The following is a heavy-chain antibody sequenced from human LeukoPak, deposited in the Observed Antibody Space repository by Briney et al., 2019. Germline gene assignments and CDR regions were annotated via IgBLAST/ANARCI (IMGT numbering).Heavy chain of an antibody. D-gene: IGHD2-2*01. CDR3: AREPGAGVVVPAAGFDP. V-gene: IGHV3-48*03. CDR1: GFTFSSYE. J-gene: IGHJ5*02. Sequence: GGSLRLSCAASGFTFSSYEMNWVRQAPGKGLEWVSYISSSGSTIYYADSVKGRFTISRDNAKNSLYLQMNSLRAEDTAVYYCAREPGAGVVVPAAGFDPWAREPWSPSPQ. CDR2: ISSSGSTI.